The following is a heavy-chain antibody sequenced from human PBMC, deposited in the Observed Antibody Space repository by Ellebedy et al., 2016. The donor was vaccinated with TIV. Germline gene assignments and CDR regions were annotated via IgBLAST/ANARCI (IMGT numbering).Heavy chain of an antibody. J-gene: IGHJ4*02. V-gene: IGHV4-59*08. CDR2: IHNGVTT. D-gene: IGHD2-2*01. CDR3: ARHAGNAEYAFDF. Sequence: MPSETLSLTCAVSGASIGGYFWSWIRQPPGKGLEWIAYIHNGVTTSYNPSLNSRVTISEDTSKNQFSLILTSVTAADTAVYYCARHAGNAEYAFDFWGQGSPVTVSS. CDR1: GASIGGYF.